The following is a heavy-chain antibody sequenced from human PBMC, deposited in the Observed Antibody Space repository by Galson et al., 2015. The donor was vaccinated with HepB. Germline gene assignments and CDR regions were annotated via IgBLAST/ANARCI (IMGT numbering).Heavy chain of an antibody. CDR2: INPSGGST. CDR3: ARDQNPGIVVVVAADTHDAFDI. J-gene: IGHJ3*02. V-gene: IGHV1-46*01. CDR1: GYTFTSYY. D-gene: IGHD2-15*01. Sequence: SVKVSCKASGYTFTSYYMHWVRQAPGQGLEWMGIINPSGGSTSYAQKFQGRVTMTRDTSTSTVYMELSSLRSEDTAVYYCARDQNPGIVVVVAADTHDAFDIWGQGTMVTVSS.